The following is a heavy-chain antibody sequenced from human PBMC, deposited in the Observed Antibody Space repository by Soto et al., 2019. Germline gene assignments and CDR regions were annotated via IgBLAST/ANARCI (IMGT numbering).Heavy chain of an antibody. D-gene: IGHD3-22*01. V-gene: IGHV3-30-3*01. CDR1: GFTFSSYA. CDR2: ISYDGSNK. J-gene: IGHJ6*02. Sequence: PGGSLRLSCAASGFTFSSYAMHWVRQAPGKGLEWVAVISYDGSNKYYADSVKGRFTISRDNSKNTLYLQMNSLRAEDTAVYYCARDEVSPGNYYDSSGSYYYYYGMDVRGQGTTVTVSS. CDR3: ARDEVSPGNYYDSSGSYYYYYGMDV.